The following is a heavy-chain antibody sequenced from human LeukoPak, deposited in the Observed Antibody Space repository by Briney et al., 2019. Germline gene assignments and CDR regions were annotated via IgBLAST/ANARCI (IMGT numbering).Heavy chain of an antibody. D-gene: IGHD3-10*01. CDR2: ISSSSSTI. Sequence: GGCLRLACAASGFTFSSYSMNWVRQAPGKGLGWVSYISSSSSTIYCADSVQGRVTMSRDNAKTSLYLQMNSLRDEDTAVYYCARDSSDLWFGGLHYYFDYWGQGTLVTVSS. CDR1: GFTFSSYS. CDR3: ARDSSDLWFGGLHYYFDY. J-gene: IGHJ4*02. V-gene: IGHV3-48*02.